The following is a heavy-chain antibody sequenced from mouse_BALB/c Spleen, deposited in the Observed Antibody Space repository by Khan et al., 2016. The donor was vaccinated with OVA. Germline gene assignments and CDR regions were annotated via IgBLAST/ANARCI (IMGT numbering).Heavy chain of an antibody. D-gene: IGHD1-2*01. CDR3: SYSLLLYARGV. CDR1: GFNIKDTY. Sequence: VQLQQSGAELVKPGASVRLSCIVSGFNIKDTYMHWVKQRPEQGLDWIGRIDPANGNTKYDPKFQGKATITADTSSNTAHLQLSSPTSEATAVYYCSYSLLLYARGVLGQGTSVTLSS. J-gene: IGHJ4*01. V-gene: IGHV14-3*02. CDR2: IDPANGNT.